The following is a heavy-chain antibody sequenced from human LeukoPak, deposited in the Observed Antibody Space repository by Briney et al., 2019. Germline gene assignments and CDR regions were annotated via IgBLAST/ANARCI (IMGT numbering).Heavy chain of an antibody. J-gene: IGHJ6*03. D-gene: IGHD3-3*01. CDR2: ISAYNGNT. V-gene: IGHV1-18*01. CDR3: ARTYDPVFYYYMDV. Sequence: WASVKVSCKASGYTFTSYGISWVRQAPGQGLEWMGWISAYNGNTNYAQKLQGRVTMTTDTSTSTAYMELRSLRSDDTAVYYCARTYDPVFYYYMDVWGKGTTVTVSS. CDR1: GYTFTSYG.